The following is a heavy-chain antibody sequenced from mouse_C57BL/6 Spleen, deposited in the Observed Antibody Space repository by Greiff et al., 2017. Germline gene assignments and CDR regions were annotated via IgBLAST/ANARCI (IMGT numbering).Heavy chain of an antibody. J-gene: IGHJ1*03. Sequence: QVQLQQSGPELVKPGASVKISCKASGYTFTDYYINWVKQRPGQGLEWIGWIFPGSGSTYYNEKFKGKATLTADKSSSTAYMELRSLTSEDSAVYFCARYDYDRYFDVWGTGTTVTVSS. CDR3: ARYDYDRYFDV. CDR1: GYTFTDYY. D-gene: IGHD2-4*01. CDR2: IFPGSGST. V-gene: IGHV1-75*01.